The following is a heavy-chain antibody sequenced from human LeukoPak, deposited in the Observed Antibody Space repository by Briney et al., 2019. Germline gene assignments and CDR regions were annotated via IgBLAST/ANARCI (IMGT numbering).Heavy chain of an antibody. CDR3: AKDLGEYPNAFDI. V-gene: IGHV3-66*01. D-gene: IGHD3-16*01. CDR2: IYSGGST. CDR1: EFSVGSNY. J-gene: IGHJ3*02. Sequence: GGSLRLSCATSEFSVGSNYMTWVRQAPGKGLEWVSLIYSGGSTYYADSVKGRVTISGNNSKNTLYLQMNSLRAEDTAVYYCAKDLGEYPNAFDIWGQGTMVTVSS.